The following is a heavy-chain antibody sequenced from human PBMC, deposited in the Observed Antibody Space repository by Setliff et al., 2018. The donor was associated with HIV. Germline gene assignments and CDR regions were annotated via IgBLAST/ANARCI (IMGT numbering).Heavy chain of an antibody. CDR2: IYSTGST. D-gene: IGHD6-19*01. V-gene: IGHV4-59*08. J-gene: IGHJ2*01. Sequence: SETLSLTCTVSGASISSHYWSWIRQSPGRELEWIGYIYSTGSTNYNPSLQSRVTISVDTSKSQFSLKLSSLTAADTAVYYCARGRTQWPNYNYFDLWGRGTQVTVSS. CDR1: GASISSHY. CDR3: ARGRTQWPNYNYFDL.